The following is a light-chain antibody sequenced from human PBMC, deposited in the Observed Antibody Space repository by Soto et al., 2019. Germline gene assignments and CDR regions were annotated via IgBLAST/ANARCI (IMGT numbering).Light chain of an antibody. V-gene: IGKV3D-11*02. J-gene: IGKJ2*01. CDR3: QQPYI. CDR1: QSVSSY. Sequence: EIVLTQCPATLYLSPGERATLSCRASQSVSSYLAWYHQNPGQAPRLLIYDASNRASGVPARFSGSGPGTDFTHTISSLEPEDFAFYYCQQPYIVGQGTKLEIK. CDR2: DAS.